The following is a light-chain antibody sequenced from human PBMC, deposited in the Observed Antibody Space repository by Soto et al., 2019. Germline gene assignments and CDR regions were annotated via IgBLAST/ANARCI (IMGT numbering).Light chain of an antibody. V-gene: IGLV1-44*01. CDR1: SSNIGSNT. CDR2: SNN. J-gene: IGLJ1*01. CDR3: AAWDDSLNGFYV. Sequence: QSVQTQPPSASGTPGQRVTISCSGSSSNIGSNTVNWYQQLPGTAPKLLIYSNNQRPSGVPDRFSGSKSGTSASLAISGLQSEDEADYYCAAWDDSLNGFYVFGTGTKVTVL.